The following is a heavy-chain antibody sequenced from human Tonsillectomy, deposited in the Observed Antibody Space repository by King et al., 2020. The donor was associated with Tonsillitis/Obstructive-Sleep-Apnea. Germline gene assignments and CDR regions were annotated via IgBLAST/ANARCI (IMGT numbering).Heavy chain of an antibody. CDR2: IYPGDSDT. Sequence: VQLVESGAEVKKPGESLNISCKGSGYSFTSYWIGWVRQMPGKGLEWMGIIYPGDSDTRYSPSFQGQVTISADKSISTAYLQWSSLKASDTAMYYCARLANYCSSTSFYTLGAFDIWGQGTMVTVSS. J-gene: IGHJ3*02. D-gene: IGHD2-2*02. V-gene: IGHV5-51*01. CDR3: ARLANYCSSTSFYTLGAFDI. CDR1: GYSFTSYW.